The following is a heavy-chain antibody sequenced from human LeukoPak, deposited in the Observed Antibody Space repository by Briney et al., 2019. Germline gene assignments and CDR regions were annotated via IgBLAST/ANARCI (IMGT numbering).Heavy chain of an antibody. CDR1: GGSFSAYY. D-gene: IGHD3-10*01. CDR3: ARGSVGYFYGGTPFYYGMDV. V-gene: IGHV4-34*01. Sequence: PSETLSLTCAVYGGSFSAYYWSWIRQRPGQGLEWIGEISHRGGTNYNPSLKSRLIISVDTSENQFSLKLTSVTAADTAVYYCARGSVGYFYGGTPFYYGMDVWGQGTTVTVSS. CDR2: ISHRGGT. J-gene: IGHJ6*01.